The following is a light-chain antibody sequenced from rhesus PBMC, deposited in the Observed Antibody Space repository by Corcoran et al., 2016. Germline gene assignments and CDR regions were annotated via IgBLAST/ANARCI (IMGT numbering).Light chain of an antibody. Sequence: QAVVTQEPSLTVSPGGTVTLTCSYSTGAVTSGNFPHWFQQKPGQAPRGLTYNANSKHSWTPARFSGSLAGGKAALTLSGAQPEDEAEYYCLLYYSGTYIFGAGTRLTVL. CDR3: LLYYSGTYI. CDR1: TGAVTSGNF. J-gene: IGLJ1*01. CDR2: NAN. V-gene: IGLV7-76*01.